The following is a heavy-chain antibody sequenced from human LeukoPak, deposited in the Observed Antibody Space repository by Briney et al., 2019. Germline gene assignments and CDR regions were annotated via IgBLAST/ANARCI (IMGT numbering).Heavy chain of an antibody. CDR1: GGSFSGYY. CDR3: ARGRGYCSGTSCPRRFYYYYYMDV. D-gene: IGHD2-2*01. V-gene: IGHV4-34*01. Sequence: SETLSLTCAVYGGSFSGYYWSWIRQPPGKGLEWIGEINHSGSTNYNPSLKSRVTISVDTSKNQFSLKLSSVTAADTAVYYCARGRGYCSGTSCPRRFYYYYYMDVWGKGTTVTVSS. J-gene: IGHJ6*03. CDR2: INHSGST.